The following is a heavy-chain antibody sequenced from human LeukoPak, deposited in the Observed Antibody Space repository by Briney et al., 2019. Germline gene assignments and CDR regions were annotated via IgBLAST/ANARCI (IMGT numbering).Heavy chain of an antibody. D-gene: IGHD3-16*01. CDR2: ISGSGGST. CDR3: AKVRGVWYYFDY. Sequence: GGSLRLSCAASGFTFSSYAMSWVRQAPGKGLEWVSAISGSGGSTYYADSVKGRFTISRDNSKNTLYLQMNGLRAEDTAVYYCAKVRGVWYYFDYWGQGTLVTVSS. CDR1: GFTFSSYA. J-gene: IGHJ4*02. V-gene: IGHV3-23*01.